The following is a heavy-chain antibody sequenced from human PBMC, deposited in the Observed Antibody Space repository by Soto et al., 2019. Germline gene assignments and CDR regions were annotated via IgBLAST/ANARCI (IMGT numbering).Heavy chain of an antibody. V-gene: IGHV4-30-2*01. J-gene: IGHJ4*02. CDR2: IYHSGST. CDR3: ASSSGYSYGPPFDY. CDR1: GGSISSGGYS. D-gene: IGHD5-18*01. Sequence: SSETLSLTCTVSGGSISSGGYSWSWIRQPPGKGLEWIGYIYHSGSTYYNPSLKSRVTISVDRSKNQFSLKLSSVTAADTAVYYCASSSGYSYGPPFDYWGQGTLVTVSS.